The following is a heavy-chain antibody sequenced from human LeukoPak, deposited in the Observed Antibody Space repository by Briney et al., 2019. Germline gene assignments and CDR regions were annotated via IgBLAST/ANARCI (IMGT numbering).Heavy chain of an antibody. CDR1: GYTLTELS. CDR3: AREPAEIAARPSRGYYYYMDV. D-gene: IGHD6-6*01. J-gene: IGHJ6*03. V-gene: IGHV1-24*01. CDR2: FDPEDGET. Sequence: GASVKVSCKVSGYTLTELSMHWVRQAPGKGLEWMGGFDPEDGETIYAQKFQGRVTMTEDTSTDTAYMELSSLRSEDTAVYYCAREPAEIAARPSRGYYYYMDVWGKGTTVTVSS.